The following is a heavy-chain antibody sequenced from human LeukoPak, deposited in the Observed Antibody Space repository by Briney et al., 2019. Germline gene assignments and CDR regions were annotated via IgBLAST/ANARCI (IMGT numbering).Heavy chain of an antibody. CDR2: IASSSSYI. D-gene: IGHD3-10*02. CDR3: ARDVPLDY. J-gene: IGHJ4*02. V-gene: IGHV3-21*01. CDR1: GFTVSSNY. Sequence: GGSLRLSCAASGFTVSSNYMSWVRQAPGKGLEWVSSIASSSSYIYYADSMKGRFTISRDNAKNSLYLQMNSLRAEDTAVYYCARDVPLDYWGQGTLVTVSS.